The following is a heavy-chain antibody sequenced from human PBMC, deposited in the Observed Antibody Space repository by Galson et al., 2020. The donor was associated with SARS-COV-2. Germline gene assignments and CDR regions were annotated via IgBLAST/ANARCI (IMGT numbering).Heavy chain of an antibody. CDR2: IYDSGST. CDR3: ARSRLYGSGTYYKDYYYYGMDV. J-gene: IGHJ6*02. V-gene: IGHV4-59*01. D-gene: IGHD3-10*01. CDR1: GGSISSYC. Sequence: SETLSLTCTVSGGSISSYCWSWIRQSPGKGLEWLGNIYDSGSTNYNPSLKPRVTLSVDTSKNQLFLKVNSVTAADTAVYYCARSRLYGSGTYYKDYYYYGMDVWGQGTTVTVSS.